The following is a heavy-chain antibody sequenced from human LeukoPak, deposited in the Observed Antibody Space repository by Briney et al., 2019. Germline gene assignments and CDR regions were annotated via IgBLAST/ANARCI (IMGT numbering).Heavy chain of an antibody. CDR1: GYSYTTYH. CDR3: ATEIFSRDSSGYYNY. V-gene: IGHV1-46*01. Sequence: GASVKVSCKASGYSYTTYHIHWVRQAPRQGLEWMGIIKDSGTTIYPQKFQGRVTMTRDTSTSTVYMEVSSLRSEDTAVYYCATEIFSRDSSGYYNYWGQGTLVTVSS. CDR2: IKDSGTT. J-gene: IGHJ4*02. D-gene: IGHD3-22*01.